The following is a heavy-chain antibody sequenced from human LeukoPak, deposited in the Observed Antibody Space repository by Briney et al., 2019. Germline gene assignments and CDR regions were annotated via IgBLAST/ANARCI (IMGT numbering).Heavy chain of an antibody. J-gene: IGHJ4*02. D-gene: IGHD6-13*01. Sequence: PSETLSLTCAVYGGSFSGYYWSWIRQPLGKGLEWIGEINHSGSTNYNPSLKSRVTISVDTSKNQFSLKLSSVTAADTAVYYCARRPGRRYSSSWLYWGQGTLVTVSS. CDR2: INHSGST. CDR3: ARRPGRRYSSSWLY. V-gene: IGHV4-34*01. CDR1: GGSFSGYY.